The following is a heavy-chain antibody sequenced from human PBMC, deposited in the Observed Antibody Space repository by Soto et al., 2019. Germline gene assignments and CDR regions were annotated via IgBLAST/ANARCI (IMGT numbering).Heavy chain of an antibody. J-gene: IGHJ6*02. Sequence: ASVKVSCKASGYTFTSYYMHWVRQAPGQGLEWMGIINPSGGSTSYAQKFQGRVTMTRDTSTSTVYMELSSLRSEDTAVYYCARVQYNWNYGPYYYYGMDVWGQGTTVSVSS. V-gene: IGHV1-46*01. CDR2: INPSGGST. CDR1: GYTFTSYY. D-gene: IGHD1-7*01. CDR3: ARVQYNWNYGPYYYYGMDV.